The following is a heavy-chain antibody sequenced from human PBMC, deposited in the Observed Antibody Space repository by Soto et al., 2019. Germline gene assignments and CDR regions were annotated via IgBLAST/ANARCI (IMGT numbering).Heavy chain of an antibody. Sequence: QVQLVESGGGVVQPGRSLRLSCAASGFTFSSYGMHWVRQAPGKGLEWVAIISYDGSNKYYADSVKGRFTISRDNSKNTLYLQMNSLIGEDTAVYYCAKGGGDIVLVPAALDYWGQGTLVTVSS. CDR2: ISYDGSNK. CDR3: AKGGGDIVLVPAALDY. J-gene: IGHJ4*02. D-gene: IGHD2-2*01. CDR1: GFTFSSYG. V-gene: IGHV3-30*18.